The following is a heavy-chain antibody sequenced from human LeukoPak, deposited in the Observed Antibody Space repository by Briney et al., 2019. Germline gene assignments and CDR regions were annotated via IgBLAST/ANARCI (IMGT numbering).Heavy chain of an antibody. D-gene: IGHD4-11*01. CDR1: GGSINSGGSY. CDR2: IYYSWSS. CDR3: ARDSGDYRSIYYYMDV. Sequence: PSETLSLTCTVSGGSINSGGSYWCCLRPHPGKGLEWIVCIYYSWSSYYNPSLNSRVTLSLDRSKNQFALKLSSVTAADTAVYYCARDSGDYRSIYYYMDVWGKGTTVTVSS. V-gene: IGHV4-31*03. J-gene: IGHJ6*03.